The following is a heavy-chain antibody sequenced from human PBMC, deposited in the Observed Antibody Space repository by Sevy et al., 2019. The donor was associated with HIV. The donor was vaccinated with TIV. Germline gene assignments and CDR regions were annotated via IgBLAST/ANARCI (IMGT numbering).Heavy chain of an antibody. CDR3: AHETFGRFES. CDR1: GFTFSANW. CDR2: IKADESDK. Sequence: GGSLRLSCAASGFTFSANWMNWVRQAPGKGLEWVANIKADESDKHYVDSVEGRFTISRDNAKNLLFLQMNSLRVEDTAVYYCAHETFGRFESWGQGTLVTDSS. J-gene: IGHJ4*02. D-gene: IGHD3-16*01. V-gene: IGHV3-7*01.